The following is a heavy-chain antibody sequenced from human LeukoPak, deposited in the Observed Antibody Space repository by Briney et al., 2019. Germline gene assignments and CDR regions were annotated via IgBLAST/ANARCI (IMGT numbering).Heavy chain of an antibody. CDR2: IFHTGTT. D-gene: IGHD3-10*01. Sequence: SETLSLTCTVSGGSISTYYWSWIRQPPGKGLECLGFIFHTGTTNYNPSLKSRVTISVDTSKNQFSLKLSSVTAADTAVYYCARGRITMVRGVPFDYWGQGTLVTVSS. J-gene: IGHJ4*02. CDR1: GGSISTYY. CDR3: ARGRITMVRGVPFDY. V-gene: IGHV4-59*12.